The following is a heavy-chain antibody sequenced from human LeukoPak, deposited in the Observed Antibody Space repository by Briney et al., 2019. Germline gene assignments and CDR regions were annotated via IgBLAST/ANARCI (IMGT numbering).Heavy chain of an antibody. J-gene: IGHJ4*02. D-gene: IGHD6-19*01. CDR3: AGGIAVAGY. CDR2: IYHSGST. CDR1: GFTFSSYA. Sequence: PGGSLRLSCAASGFTFSSYAMSWVRQAPGKGLEWIGSIYHSGSTYYNPSLKSRVTISVDTSKNQFSLKLSSVTAADTAVYYCAGGIAVAGYWGQGTLVTVSS. V-gene: IGHV4-38-2*01.